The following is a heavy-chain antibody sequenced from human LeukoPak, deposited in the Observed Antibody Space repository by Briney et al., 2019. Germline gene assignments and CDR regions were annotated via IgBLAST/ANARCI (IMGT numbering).Heavy chain of an antibody. CDR2: IYYSGST. CDR3: AREFSGAAISDNWFDP. D-gene: IGHD2-2*01. V-gene: IGHV4-59*01. CDR1: GGSISSYY. J-gene: IGHJ5*02. Sequence: SETLSLTCTVSGGSISSYYWSWIRQPPGKGLEWIGYIYYSGSTNYSPSLKSRVTISVDTSKNQFSLKLSSVTAADTAVYYCAREFSGAAISDNWFDPWGQGTLVTVSS.